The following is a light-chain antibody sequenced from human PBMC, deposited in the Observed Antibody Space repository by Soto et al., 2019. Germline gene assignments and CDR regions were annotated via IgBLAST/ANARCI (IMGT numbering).Light chain of an antibody. V-gene: IGKV4-1*01. CDR3: QQYYSTPYT. CDR1: ETGLDSSNKIDY. CDR2: WAS. J-gene: IGKJ2*01. Sequence: IVMTQSPDSLALSLGERATSNCKSSETGLDSSNKIDYLTWCKRKPGQHPKLLIYWASTRESGVPDRFSGSVSGTDFSLTISSLQDEDVAVYYCQQYYSTPYTFGRGTKVDIK.